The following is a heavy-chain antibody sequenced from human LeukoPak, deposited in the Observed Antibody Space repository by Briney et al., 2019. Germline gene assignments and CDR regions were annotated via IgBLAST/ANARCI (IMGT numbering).Heavy chain of an antibody. CDR1: GGSISSYY. V-gene: IGHV4-59*01. Sequence: SETLSLTCTVSGGSISSYYWSWIRQPPGKGLEWIGYIYYSGSTNYNPSLKSRVTISVDTSKNQFSLKLSSVTAADTAVYYCARAGYYDSSGFYAPDAFDIWGQGTVVTVSS. CDR3: ARAGYYDSSGFYAPDAFDI. J-gene: IGHJ3*02. D-gene: IGHD3-22*01. CDR2: IYYSGST.